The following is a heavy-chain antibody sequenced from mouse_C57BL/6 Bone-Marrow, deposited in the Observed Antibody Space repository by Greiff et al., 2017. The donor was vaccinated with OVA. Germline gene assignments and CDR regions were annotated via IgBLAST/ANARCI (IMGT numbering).Heavy chain of an antibody. CDR1: GYSITSGYY. V-gene: IGHV3-6*01. CDR2: ISYDGSN. CDR3: ARTLDY. Sequence: DVQLQESGPGLVKPSQSLSLTCSVPGYSITSGYYWNWIRQFPGNKLEWMGYISYDGSNNYNPSLKNRISITRDTSKNQFFLKLNSVTTEDTATYYCARTLDYWGQGTTLTVSS. J-gene: IGHJ2*01.